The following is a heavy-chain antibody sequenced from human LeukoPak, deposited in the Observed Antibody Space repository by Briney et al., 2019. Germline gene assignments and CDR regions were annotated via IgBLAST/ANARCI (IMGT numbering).Heavy chain of an antibody. CDR3: ARGGSVGATGYYYYMDV. CDR2: IYYSGST. V-gene: IGHV4-39*07. D-gene: IGHD1-26*01. J-gene: IGHJ6*03. Sequence: PSETLSLTCSVSGGSISSSSYYWGWIRQPPGKGLEWIGSIYYSGSTYYNPSLKSRVTISVDTSKNQFSLKLSSVTAADTAVYYCARGGSVGATGYYYYMDVWGKGTTVTVSS. CDR1: GGSISSSSYY.